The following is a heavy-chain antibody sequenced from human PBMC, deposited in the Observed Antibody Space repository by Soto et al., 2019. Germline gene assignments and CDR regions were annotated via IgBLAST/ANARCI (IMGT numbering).Heavy chain of an antibody. CDR1: GFTLSSYG. D-gene: IGHD1-26*01. V-gene: IGHV3-33*01. Sequence: QVQLVESGGGVVQPGRSLRLSCAASGFTLSSYGMHWVRQAPGKGLEWVAVIWYDGSNKYYADSVKGRFTISRDNSKNTLYLQMNSLRAEDTAVYYCARDRVGATNYFDYWGQGTLVTVSS. CDR2: IWYDGSNK. J-gene: IGHJ4*02. CDR3: ARDRVGATNYFDY.